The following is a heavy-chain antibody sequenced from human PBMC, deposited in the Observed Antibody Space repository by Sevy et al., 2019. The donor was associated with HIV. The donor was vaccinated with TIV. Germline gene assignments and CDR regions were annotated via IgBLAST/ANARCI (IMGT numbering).Heavy chain of an antibody. Sequence: SGPTLVNPTQTLTLTCTFSGFSLTTSGVGVGWIRQPPGKALEWLALIYWDDDKRYNPSLKSRLTITKDTSKTQVVLTMTNMDPVDTATYYCAHRPPYYYGSGSYYHYFDYWGQGTLVTVSS. CDR2: IYWDDDK. V-gene: IGHV2-5*02. D-gene: IGHD3-10*01. CDR3: AHRPPYYYGSGSYYHYFDY. J-gene: IGHJ4*02. CDR1: GFSLTTSGVG.